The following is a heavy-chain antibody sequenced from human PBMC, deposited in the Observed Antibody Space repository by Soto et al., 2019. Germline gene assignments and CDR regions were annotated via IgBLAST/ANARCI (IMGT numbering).Heavy chain of an antibody. V-gene: IGHV3-21*01. CDR2: IRSSSSYI. Sequence: EVQLVESGGGLVKPGGSLRLSCAASGFTFSSYSMNWVRQAPGKGLEWVSSIRSSSSYIYYADSVKGRFTISRDNAKNSLYLQMNSLRAEDTAVYYCSGGSSWYVDYWGQGTLVTVSS. CDR3: SGGSSWYVDY. J-gene: IGHJ4*02. CDR1: GFTFSSYS. D-gene: IGHD6-13*01.